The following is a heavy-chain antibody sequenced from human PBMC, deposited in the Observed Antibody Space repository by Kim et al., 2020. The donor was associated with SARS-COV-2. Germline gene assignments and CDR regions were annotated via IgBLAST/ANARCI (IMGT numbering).Heavy chain of an antibody. D-gene: IGHD2-2*02. J-gene: IGHJ5*02. CDR3: AKDGFCSSTSCYMRWFDP. Sequence: GGSLRLSCAASGFTFSSYAMSWVRQAPGKGLEWVSAISGSGGSTYYADSVKGRFTISRDNSKNTLYLQMNSLRAEDTAVYYCAKDGFCSSTSCYMRWFDPWGQGTLVTVSS. CDR2: ISGSGGST. V-gene: IGHV3-23*01. CDR1: GFTFSSYA.